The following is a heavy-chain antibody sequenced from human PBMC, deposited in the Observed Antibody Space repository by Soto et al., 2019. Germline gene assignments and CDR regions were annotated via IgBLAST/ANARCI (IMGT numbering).Heavy chain of an antibody. CDR1: GGSISSGGYS. V-gene: IGHV4-31*03. J-gene: IGHJ4*02. CDR3: ARGVLH. CDR2: IFYSGST. Sequence: QVQLQESGPGLVKPSQTLSLTCTVSGGSISSGGYSWSWIRQHPGKGLEWIGYIFYSGSTSYNPSLKSRVTISVDTSKDQFSLKVSSVTAADTAVYYFARGVLHWGQGTMVTVSS.